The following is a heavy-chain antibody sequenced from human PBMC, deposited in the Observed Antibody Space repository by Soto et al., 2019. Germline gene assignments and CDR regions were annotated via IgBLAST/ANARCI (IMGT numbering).Heavy chain of an antibody. CDR3: TRGPRPSSAGTGAY. D-gene: IGHD6-13*01. V-gene: IGHV3-23*01. CDR1: EITFSTYA. J-gene: IGHJ4*02. CDR2: ISGGGGGT. Sequence: EVQLLESGGGLVQPGGSLRLSCAASEITFSTYAMSWVRQAPGKGLEWVAAISGGGGGTYYADSVKGRFTISRDNSKNTLYLQMNSLRAEDTAVYYCTRGPRPSSAGTGAYWGQGTLVTVSP.